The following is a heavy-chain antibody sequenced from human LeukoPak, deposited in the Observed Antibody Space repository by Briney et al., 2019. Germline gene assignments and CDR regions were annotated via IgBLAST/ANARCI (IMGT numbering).Heavy chain of an antibody. D-gene: IGHD3-3*01. CDR3: AKPQKSDLWVPDY. CDR1: GFTFSSYG. Sequence: PGGSLTLSCAASGFTFSSYGMHWVRQAPGKGLEWVAFIRYDGNNKYYADSVKGPFTIFRDNYKNTLYLEMNSLIPEDTALYDCAKPQKSDLWVPDYWGQGTLVTVSS. J-gene: IGHJ4*02. CDR2: IRYDGNNK. V-gene: IGHV3-30*02.